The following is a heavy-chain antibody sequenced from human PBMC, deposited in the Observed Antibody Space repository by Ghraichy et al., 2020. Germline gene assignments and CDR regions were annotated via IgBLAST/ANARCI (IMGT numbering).Heavy chain of an antibody. Sequence: GESLNISCAASGFTFSNYWMTWVRQAPGKGLEWVANINQDGSEINYVDSVKGRFIISRDNAKNSLYLQMNSLRAEDTAVYYCADPPTDYWGQGTLVTVSS. V-gene: IGHV3-7*01. CDR3: ADPPTDY. CDR2: INQDGSEI. CDR1: GFTFSNYW. J-gene: IGHJ4*02.